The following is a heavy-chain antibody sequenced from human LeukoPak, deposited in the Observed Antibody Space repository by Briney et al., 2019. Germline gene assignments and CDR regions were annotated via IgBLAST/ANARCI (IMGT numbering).Heavy chain of an antibody. CDR3: ARVSSYGSGSYNYYYYYMDV. V-gene: IGHV4-39*07. CDR1: GGSISSSSYY. J-gene: IGHJ6*03. D-gene: IGHD3-10*01. CDR2: IYYSGST. Sequence: PSETLSLTCTVSGGSISSSSYYWGWIRQPPGKGLEWIGSIYYSGSTYYNPSLKSRVTISVDTSKNQFSLKLSSVTAADTAVYYCARVSSYGSGSYNYYYYYMDVWGKGTTVTISS.